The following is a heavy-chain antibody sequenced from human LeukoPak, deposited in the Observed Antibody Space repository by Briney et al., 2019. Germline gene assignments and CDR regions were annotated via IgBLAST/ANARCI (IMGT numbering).Heavy chain of an antibody. CDR1: GYTFTGYY. Sequence: GASVKVSCKASGYTFTGYYMHWVRQAPGQGLEWMGWISPKSGDTDYAQMFQGRVTMTRDTSISTVYMELSRVRSDDTAVYYCARGLIYYGEYYFDYWGQGTLVTVSS. V-gene: IGHV1-2*02. CDR3: ARGLIYYGEYYFDY. D-gene: IGHD3-10*01. J-gene: IGHJ4*02. CDR2: ISPKSGDT.